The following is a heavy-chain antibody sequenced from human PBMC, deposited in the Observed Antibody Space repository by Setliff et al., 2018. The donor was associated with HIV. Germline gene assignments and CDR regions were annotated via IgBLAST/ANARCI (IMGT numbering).Heavy chain of an antibody. CDR2: IYRSGIT. Sequence: PSETLSLTCTVSGDSVNTYYWTWIRQPAGKGLEWIGHIYRSGITNFNPSLKTRVTISVDTSKNHFSLKLRSVTAADTAVYYCAQLGMVDDFDYWGQGTLVTVSS. D-gene: IGHD1-1*01. V-gene: IGHV4-4*07. J-gene: IGHJ4*02. CDR1: GDSVNTYY. CDR3: AQLGMVDDFDY.